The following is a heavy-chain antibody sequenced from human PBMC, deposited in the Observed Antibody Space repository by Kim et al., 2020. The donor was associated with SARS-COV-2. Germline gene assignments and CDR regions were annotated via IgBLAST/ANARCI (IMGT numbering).Heavy chain of an antibody. CDR3: ARAPPKDGSSGYYYN. V-gene: IGHV4-34*01. Sequence: PSLKSRVTISVDTSKNQFSLKLSSVTAADTAVYYCARAPPKDGSSGYYYNWGQGTLVTVSS. J-gene: IGHJ4*02. D-gene: IGHD3-22*01.